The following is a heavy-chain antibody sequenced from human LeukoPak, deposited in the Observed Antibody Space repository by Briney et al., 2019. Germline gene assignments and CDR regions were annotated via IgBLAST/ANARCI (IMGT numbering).Heavy chain of an antibody. CDR1: GFTVSSNY. J-gene: IGHJ3*02. Sequence: GGSLRLSCAASGFTVSSNYMSWVRQAPGKGLEWVSVIYSDGTTYYADSVKGRFTISRDNSKNTLYLQMNSLRAEDTAVYYCARDSPYSDYLIGGAFNIWGQGTMVTVSS. V-gene: IGHV3-53*01. CDR3: ARDSPYSDYLIGGAFNI. CDR2: IYSDGTT. D-gene: IGHD4-11*01.